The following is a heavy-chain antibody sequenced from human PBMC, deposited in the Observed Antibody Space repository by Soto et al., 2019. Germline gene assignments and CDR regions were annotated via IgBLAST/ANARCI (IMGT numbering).Heavy chain of an antibody. D-gene: IGHD3-9*01. V-gene: IGHV4-34*01. Sequence: SETLSLTCAVYGGSFSGYYWSWIRQPPGKGLEWIGEINHSGSTNYNPSLKSRVTISVDTSKNQFSLKLSSVTAADTAVYYCARARQYYDILTGPPGWFDPWGQGTLVTVSS. CDR1: GGSFSGYY. J-gene: IGHJ5*02. CDR2: INHSGST. CDR3: ARARQYYDILTGPPGWFDP.